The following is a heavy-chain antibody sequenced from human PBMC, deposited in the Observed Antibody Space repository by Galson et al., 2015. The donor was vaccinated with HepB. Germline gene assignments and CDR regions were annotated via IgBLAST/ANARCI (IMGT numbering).Heavy chain of an antibody. J-gene: IGHJ6*03. Sequence: SLRLSCAASGFSFSSYSMHWVRQAPGKGLEWISYISSTSSNIYYADSVKGRFTISRDNAKNSLYLQMNSLRAEDTAIYYCAKGIESFSSYFYHYFMDVWGKGTTVTVSS. D-gene: IGHD1-26*01. CDR2: ISSTSSNI. CDR1: GFSFSSYS. CDR3: AKGIESFSSYFYHYFMDV. V-gene: IGHV3-48*04.